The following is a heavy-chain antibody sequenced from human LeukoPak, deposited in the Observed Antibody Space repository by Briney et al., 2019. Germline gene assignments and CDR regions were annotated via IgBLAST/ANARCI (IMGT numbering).Heavy chain of an antibody. Sequence: GGSLRLSCAASGFTVSSNYMSWVRQAPGKGLEWVSVIYSGGSTYYADSVKGRFTISRDNSKNTLYLQMNSLRAEDTAVYYCAKESSLTTVTTEYGYWGQGTLVTVSS. CDR3: AKESSLTTVTTEYGY. J-gene: IGHJ4*02. CDR1: GFTVSSNY. V-gene: IGHV3-66*01. D-gene: IGHD4-17*01. CDR2: IYSGGST.